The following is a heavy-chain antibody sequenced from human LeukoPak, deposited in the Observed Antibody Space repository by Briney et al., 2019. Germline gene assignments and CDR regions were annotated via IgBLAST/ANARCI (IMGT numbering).Heavy chain of an antibody. CDR2: IIPILGIA. D-gene: IGHD3-10*01. J-gene: IGHJ4*02. V-gene: IGHV1-69*04. CDR1: GGTFTIYA. Sequence: SVKVSCKASGGTFTIYAISWVRQVPGQGLEWMGRIIPILGIANYAQKFQGRVTITADKSTSTAYMELSRLRSEDTAVYYCARYGSGTLMGGYYFDYWGQGTLVTVSS. CDR3: ARYGSGTLMGGYYFDY.